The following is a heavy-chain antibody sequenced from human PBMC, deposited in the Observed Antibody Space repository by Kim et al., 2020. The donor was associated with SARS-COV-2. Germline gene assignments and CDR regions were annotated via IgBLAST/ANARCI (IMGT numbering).Heavy chain of an antibody. V-gene: IGHV3-33*01. D-gene: IGHD3-10*01. CDR3: ARTLVLSGYYGMDV. J-gene: IGHJ6*02. Sequence: ADSGKGRFTISRDNSRNTLYLQMNSLGAEDTAVYYCARTLVLSGYYGMDVWGQGTTVTVSS.